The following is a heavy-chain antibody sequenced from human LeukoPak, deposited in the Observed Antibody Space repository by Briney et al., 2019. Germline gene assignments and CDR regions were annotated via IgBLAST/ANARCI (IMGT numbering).Heavy chain of an antibody. J-gene: IGHJ3*02. D-gene: IGHD6-6*01. V-gene: IGHV3-48*04. Sequence: GGSLRLSCAASGFTFTIFGLNWVRQAPGKGPEWVSYISKSSSTIYYADSVKGRFTISRDNAKSSLYLQMNSLRAEDTAVYYCARDPRSIAARLDAFDIWGQGTMVTVSS. CDR1: GFTFTIFG. CDR3: ARDPRSIAARLDAFDI. CDR2: ISKSSSTI.